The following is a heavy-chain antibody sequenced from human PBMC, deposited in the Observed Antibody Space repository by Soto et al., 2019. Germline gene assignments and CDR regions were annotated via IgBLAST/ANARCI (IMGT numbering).Heavy chain of an antibody. J-gene: IGHJ6*02. Sequence: QVQLVESGGGVVQPGRSLRLSCAASGFTFSSYAMHWVRQAPGKGLERVAVISYEGRNKYYADSVKGRFTISRDNSKNTLYLQMNSLRAEDTAVYYCARVLLRFLVYYGMDVWGQGTTVTVSS. CDR1: GFTFSSYA. CDR2: ISYEGRNK. D-gene: IGHD3-3*01. CDR3: ARVLLRFLVYYGMDV. V-gene: IGHV3-30*04.